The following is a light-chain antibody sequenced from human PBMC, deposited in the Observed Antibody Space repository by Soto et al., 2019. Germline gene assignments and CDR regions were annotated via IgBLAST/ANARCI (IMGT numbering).Light chain of an antibody. J-gene: IGKJ4*01. CDR2: GAS. Sequence: EILMTQSPATLSVSLGERATLSCRASQSVYGNLAWYQQKPGQAPRLLVFGASTRAASIPARFSGGGSGTDYTLTISSLQSEDFAVYYCQQYNNWPLLSFGGGPRWIS. V-gene: IGKV3D-15*01. CDR1: QSVYGN. CDR3: QQYNNWPLLS.